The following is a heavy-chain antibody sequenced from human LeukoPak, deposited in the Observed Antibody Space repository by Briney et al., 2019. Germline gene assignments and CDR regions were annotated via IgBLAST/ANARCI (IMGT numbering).Heavy chain of an antibody. Sequence: SETLSLTCTVSGGSISSGDYYWSWIRQPPGKGLEWIGYIYYSGSIYYNPSLKSRVTISVDTSKNQFSLKLSSVTAADTAVYYCARDLTSGLDVWGKGTTVTVSS. CDR2: IYYSGSI. CDR1: GGSISSGDYY. V-gene: IGHV4-30-4*01. D-gene: IGHD1-14*01. J-gene: IGHJ6*04. CDR3: ARDLTSGLDV.